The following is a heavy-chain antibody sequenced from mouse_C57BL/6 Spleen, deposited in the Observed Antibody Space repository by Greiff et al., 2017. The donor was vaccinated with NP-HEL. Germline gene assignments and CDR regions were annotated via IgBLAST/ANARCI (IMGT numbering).Heavy chain of an antibody. D-gene: IGHD2-4*01. Sequence: QVQLQQPGAELVKPGASVKLSCKASGYTFTSYWMHWVKQRPGQGLEWIGMIHPNSGSTNYNEKFKSKATLTVDKSSSTADMQLRSLTSEDSAVYYCARRDYDYDEYYFDYWGQGTTLTVSS. CDR3: ARRDYDYDEYYFDY. V-gene: IGHV1-64*01. J-gene: IGHJ2*01. CDR1: GYTFTSYW. CDR2: IHPNSGST.